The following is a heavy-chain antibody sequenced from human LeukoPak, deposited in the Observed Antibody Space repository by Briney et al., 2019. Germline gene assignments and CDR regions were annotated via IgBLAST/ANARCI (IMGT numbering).Heavy chain of an antibody. V-gene: IGHV4-4*07. D-gene: IGHD6-13*01. CDR3: ARDSGQQLVLGDAFDI. CDR1: GGSISSYY. J-gene: IGHJ3*02. CDR2: IYTSVST. Sequence: SETLSLTCTVSGGSISSYYWSWIRQPAGKGLEWIGRIYTSVSTNYNPSLKSRVTMSVDTSKNQFSLKLSSVTAADTAVYYCARDSGQQLVLGDAFDIWGQGTMATVSS.